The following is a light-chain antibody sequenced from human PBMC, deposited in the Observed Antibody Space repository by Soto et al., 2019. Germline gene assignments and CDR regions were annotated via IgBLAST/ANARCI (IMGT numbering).Light chain of an antibody. CDR3: QQYNSYSSTWT. Sequence: DIQMTQSPSTLSASVGDRVTITCRASQSISGWLAWYQQKPGKAPKLLIYKASNLESGVPSRFSGSGSGTEFTLHISSLQPDDFATYYCQQYNSYSSTWTFGQGTKVEIK. V-gene: IGKV1-5*03. CDR2: KAS. J-gene: IGKJ1*01. CDR1: QSISGW.